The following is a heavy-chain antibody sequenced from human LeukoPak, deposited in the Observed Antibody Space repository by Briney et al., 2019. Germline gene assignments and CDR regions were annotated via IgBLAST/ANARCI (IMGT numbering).Heavy chain of an antibody. D-gene: IGHD2-2*01. CDR1: GYTFTGYY. CDR2: INPNSGGT. J-gene: IGHJ4*02. Sequence: GASVKVFCKASGYTFTGYYMHWVRQAPGQGLEWMGRINPNSGGTNYAQKFQGRVTITRDTSMSTVHMALSRLSSDDTAVYYCARELRYCSSTSCYPPPSDYWGQGTLVTVSS. V-gene: IGHV1-2*06. CDR3: ARELRYCSSTSCYPPPSDY.